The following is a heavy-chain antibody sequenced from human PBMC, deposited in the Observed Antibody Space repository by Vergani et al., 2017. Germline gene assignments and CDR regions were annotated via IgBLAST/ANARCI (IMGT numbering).Heavy chain of an antibody. CDR3: ARSQMATNDFDL. J-gene: IGHJ4*02. CDR2: IFPFFGTT. CDR1: AGSFSDHS. V-gene: IGHV1-69*01. D-gene: IGHD5-24*01. Sequence: VQLVQSGAEVAKPGSSVKISCETSAGSFSDHSISWLRQVPGHRPEWMGVIFPFFGTTNYEQKFQGRVTISADGSTKTVYMEVSGLRSDDTAVYYCARSQMATNDFDLWGRGTLVTVSS.